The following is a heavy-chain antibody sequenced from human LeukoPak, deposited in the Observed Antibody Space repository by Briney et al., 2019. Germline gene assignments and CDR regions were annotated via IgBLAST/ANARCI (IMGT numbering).Heavy chain of an antibody. V-gene: IGHV6-1*01. CDR1: GDSLSRYSLA. CDR3: ARVVHYYDSSGYYYYYGMDV. D-gene: IGHD3-22*01. J-gene: IGHJ6*02. CDR2: PYQWDKWFN. Sequence: QTLSLTCAISGDSLSRYSLAWKWIRPSPSGSRVWRVRPYQWDKWFNAYAVYVNSRITIYTDTSKNQFSLQLNSVTPEDTAVYYCARVVHYYDSSGYYYYYGMDVWGQGTTVTVSS.